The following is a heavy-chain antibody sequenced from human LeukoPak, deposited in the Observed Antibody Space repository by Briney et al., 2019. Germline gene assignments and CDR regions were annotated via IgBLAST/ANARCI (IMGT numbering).Heavy chain of an antibody. J-gene: IGHJ3*02. CDR1: GFTVSSNY. V-gene: IGHV3-21*01. CDR3: AREDYGDNDAFDI. Sequence: PGGSLRLSCIASGFTVSSNYMTWVRQAPGKGLEWVSSISSSSPYKYYADSVKGRFTFSRDNAKNSLFLQMNSLRAEDTAVYYCAREDYGDNDAFDIWGQGTMVTVSS. D-gene: IGHD4-17*01. CDR2: ISSSSPYK.